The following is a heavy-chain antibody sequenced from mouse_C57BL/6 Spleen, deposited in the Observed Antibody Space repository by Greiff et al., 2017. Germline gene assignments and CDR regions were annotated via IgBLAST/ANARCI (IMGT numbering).Heavy chain of an antibody. Sequence: QVQLQQPGAELVKPGSSVKLSCKASGYTFTSYWMNWVKQRPIQGLEWIGNIDSGGSATYYNQKFKGKATLTVDNSSSTAYLQLSSLTSEDSAVYYCARGRDCATGRYAMDYWGQGTSVTVSS. D-gene: IGHD1-1*01. J-gene: IGHJ4*01. CDR1: GYTFTSYW. V-gene: IGHV1-52*01. CDR3: ARGRDCATGRYAMDY. CDR2: IDSGGSAT.